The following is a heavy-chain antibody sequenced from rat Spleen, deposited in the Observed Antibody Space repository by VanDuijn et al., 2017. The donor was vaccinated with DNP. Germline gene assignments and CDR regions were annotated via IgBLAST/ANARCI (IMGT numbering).Heavy chain of an antibody. Sequence: EVQLVESGGGLVQPGRSLKLSCAASGFTFSDYAMAWVRQAPKKGLEWVATISYDGSRTYYRDSVKGRFTISRDNAKSTLYLQMDSLRSEDTATYYCARYVGFDFWGPGTMVTVSS. J-gene: IGHJ1*01. CDR1: GFTFSDYA. CDR3: ARYVGFDF. CDR2: ISYDGSRT. V-gene: IGHV5-17*01.